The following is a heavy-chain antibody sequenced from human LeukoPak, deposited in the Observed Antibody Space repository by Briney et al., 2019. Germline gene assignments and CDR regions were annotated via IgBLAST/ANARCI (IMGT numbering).Heavy chain of an antibody. J-gene: IGHJ4*02. Sequence: PGGSLRLSCAASGFTFTNAWMNWVRQAPGKGLEWVGRIKSKTDGGATDSAAPVKGRFTISRDDSKTTLYLQMNSLKTEDTALYYCTTGNAIPDPDYWGQGTLVTVSS. CDR3: TTGNAIPDPDY. CDR2: IKSKTDGGAT. D-gene: IGHD2-8*01. V-gene: IGHV3-15*01. CDR1: GFTFTNAW.